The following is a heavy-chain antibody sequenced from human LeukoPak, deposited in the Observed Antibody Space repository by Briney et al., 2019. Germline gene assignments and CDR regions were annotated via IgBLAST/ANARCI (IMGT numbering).Heavy chain of an antibody. CDR1: GFTFDDYA. J-gene: IGHJ4*02. V-gene: IGHV3-9*01. D-gene: IGHD4-17*01. CDR3: AKDKSSSPTVTTLDY. Sequence: GRSLRLSCAASGFTFDDYAMHWVRQAPGKGLEWVSGINWNSGNIVYADSVKGRFTISRDNAKNSLYLQMNSLRAEDTALYYCAKDKSSSPTVTTLDYWGQGTLVTVSS. CDR2: INWNSGNI.